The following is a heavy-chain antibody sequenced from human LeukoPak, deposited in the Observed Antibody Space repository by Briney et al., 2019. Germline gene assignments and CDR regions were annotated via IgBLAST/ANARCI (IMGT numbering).Heavy chain of an antibody. D-gene: IGHD2-15*01. Sequence: GGSLRLSCAASGFTFSSYWMSWVRQAPGKGLEWVANIKQDGSEKYYVDSVKGRFTISRDNAKNSLYLQMNSLRAEDTAVYYRARDRVVVVVAATYYGMDVWGKGTTVTVSS. CDR1: GFTFSSYW. V-gene: IGHV3-7*03. CDR2: IKQDGSEK. J-gene: IGHJ6*04. CDR3: ARDRVVVVVAATYYGMDV.